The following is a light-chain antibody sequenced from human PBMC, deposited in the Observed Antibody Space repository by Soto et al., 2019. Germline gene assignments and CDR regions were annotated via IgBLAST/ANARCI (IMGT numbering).Light chain of an antibody. CDR1: SSNIGAGYD. J-gene: IGLJ2*01. CDR2: GNS. Sequence: QSVLTQPPSVSGAPGQRVTISCTGSSSNIGAGYDVHWYQQLPGTAPKLLTYGNSNRPSGVPDRFSGSKSGTSASLAITGLQAEDEADYYCQSYDSSRSVVFGGGTKVTVL. CDR3: QSYDSSRSVV. V-gene: IGLV1-40*01.